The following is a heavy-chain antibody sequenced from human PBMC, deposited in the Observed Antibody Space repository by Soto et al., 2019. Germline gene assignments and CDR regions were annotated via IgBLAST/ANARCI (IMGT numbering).Heavy chain of an antibody. D-gene: IGHD3-3*01. V-gene: IGHV3-15*07. J-gene: IGHJ6*02. CDR2: IKSKTDGGAT. CDR1: AFTFSNAW. CDR3: TTDWDYDFWSADYYYYYGMDV. Sequence: GLSRRLSCAASAFTFSNAWMNWGRQAPGKGLEWVGRIKSKTDGGATDYASPVKGRFTISRDDSKNTLYLQMNSLKNEDTAVYYCTTDWDYDFWSADYYYYYGMDVWGQGTTVTVSS.